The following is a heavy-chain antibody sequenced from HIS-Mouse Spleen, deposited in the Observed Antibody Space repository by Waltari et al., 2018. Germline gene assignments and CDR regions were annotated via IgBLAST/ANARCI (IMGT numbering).Heavy chain of an antibody. V-gene: IGHV3-48*01. CDR1: GFTFSSYS. Sequence: EVQLVESGGGLVQPGGSLRLSCAASGFTFSSYSMNWVRQAPGKGLEWVSYISSRSSTIYYADSVKGRFTISRDNAKNSLYLQRNSLRAEDTAVYYCARGASGSYYLVSVSDYWGQGTLVTVSS. CDR2: ISSRSSTI. J-gene: IGHJ4*02. D-gene: IGHD1-26*01. CDR3: ARGASGSYYLVSVSDY.